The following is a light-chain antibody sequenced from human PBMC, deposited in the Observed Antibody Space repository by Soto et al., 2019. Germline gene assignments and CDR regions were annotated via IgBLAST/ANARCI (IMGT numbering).Light chain of an antibody. CDR1: QSVSSN. V-gene: IGKV3-15*01. J-gene: IGKJ1*01. Sequence: EIVMTQSPATLSVSPGERATLSCRASQSVSSNLAWYQQKPGQAPRLLIYGASTRATGIPARFSGSGSGTEFTLTISTLQSDDFAVSYCQQYNNWPTFGQGTKVEIK. CDR2: GAS. CDR3: QQYNNWPT.